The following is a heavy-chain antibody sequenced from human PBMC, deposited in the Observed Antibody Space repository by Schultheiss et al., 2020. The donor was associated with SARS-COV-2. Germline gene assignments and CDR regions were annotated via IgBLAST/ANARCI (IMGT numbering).Heavy chain of an antibody. V-gene: IGHV5-51*01. CDR3: ARRCGGDCYSRAFDI. J-gene: IGHJ3*02. CDR2: IYPGDSDT. Sequence: GGSLRLSCKGSGYSFTSYWIGWVRQMPGKGLEWMAIIYPGDSDTTYSPSFQGQVTISADKSISTAYLQWSSLKASDTTMYYCARRCGGDCYSRAFDIWGQGTMVTVSS. D-gene: IGHD2-21*02. CDR1: GYSFTSYW.